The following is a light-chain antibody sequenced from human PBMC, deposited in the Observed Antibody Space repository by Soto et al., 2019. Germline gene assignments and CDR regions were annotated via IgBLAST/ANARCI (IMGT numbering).Light chain of an antibody. V-gene: IGLV1-47*02. Sequence: QAVVTQPPSASGTPGQRVTISCSGSSSNIGGNYVSWYQQFPGTAPKLLIYGNTQRPSGVPDRFSGSKSGTSASLAISGLRYEDGGDYYCAALDDSLNGWVFGGGTKVTVL. CDR3: AALDDSLNGWV. J-gene: IGLJ3*02. CDR1: SSNIGGNY. CDR2: GNT.